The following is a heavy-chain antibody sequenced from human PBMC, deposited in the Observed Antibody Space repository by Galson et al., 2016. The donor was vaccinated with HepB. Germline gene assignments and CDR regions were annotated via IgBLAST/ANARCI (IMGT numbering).Heavy chain of an antibody. CDR3: AKEVGVDCTNGVCYRGYLDS. J-gene: IGHJ4*02. CDR2: ISYDGSNT. D-gene: IGHD2-8*01. CDR1: GFTFSSYG. V-gene: IGHV3-30*18. Sequence: SLRLSCAASGFTFSSYGMHWVRQAPGKGLEWVALISYDGSNTYYEDAVKGRFTISRDNSKNTLHLQMNSLRPEDMAVYYCAKEVGVDCTNGVCYRGYLDSWGQGTLVTVSS.